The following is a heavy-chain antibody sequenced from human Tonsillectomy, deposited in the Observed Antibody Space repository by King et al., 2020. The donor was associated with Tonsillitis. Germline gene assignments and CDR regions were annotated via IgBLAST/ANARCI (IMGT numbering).Heavy chain of an antibody. CDR1: GFIFSSYA. Sequence: VQLVESGGRVVQPGRSLRLSCAASGFIFSSYAMHWVRQAPGKGLEWVAVISYDGSNKYYADSVKGRFTISRDNSKNTMYMQMNSLRSEDTAVYYCARESLASDSSSSWYESFDFWGQGTLVTVSS. D-gene: IGHD6-13*01. CDR2: ISYDGSNK. J-gene: IGHJ4*02. V-gene: IGHV3-30*04. CDR3: ARESLASDSSSSWYESFDF.